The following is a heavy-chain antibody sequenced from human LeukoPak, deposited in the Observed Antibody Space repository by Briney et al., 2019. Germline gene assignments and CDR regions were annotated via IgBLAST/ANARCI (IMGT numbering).Heavy chain of an antibody. CDR3: ARRRWLQPLDY. D-gene: IGHD5-24*01. CDR1: GGSISSGSYY. CDR2: IYTSGNT. V-gene: IGHV4-61*02. Sequence: PSETLSLTCTVSGGSISSGSYYWSWIRQPAGKGLEWIGRIYTSGNTNYNPSLKSRVTISVDTSKNQFSLRLSSVTAADTAVYYCARRRWLQPLDYWGQGALVIVSS. J-gene: IGHJ4*02.